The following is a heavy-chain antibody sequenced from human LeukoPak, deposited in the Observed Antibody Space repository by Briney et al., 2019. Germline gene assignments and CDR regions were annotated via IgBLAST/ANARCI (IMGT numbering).Heavy chain of an antibody. CDR1: GYTFTSYA. J-gene: IGHJ5*02. CDR2: INAGNGNT. CDR3: ARGPYGPTKQGVDYCSSISCYTHWFDP. V-gene: IGHV1-3*01. Sequence: ASVKVSCKASGYTFTSYAMHWVRQAPGQRLEWMGWINAGNGNTKYSQRFQGRVTITRDTSASTAYMELSSLRSEDTAVYYCARGPYGPTKQGVDYCSSISCYTHWFDPWGQGTLVTVSS. D-gene: IGHD2-2*02.